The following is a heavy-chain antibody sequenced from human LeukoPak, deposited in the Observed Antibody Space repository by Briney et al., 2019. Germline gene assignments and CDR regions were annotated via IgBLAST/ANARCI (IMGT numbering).Heavy chain of an antibody. CDR1: GDSVSTNTAT. Sequence: SQTLSLTCAISGDSVSTNTATWTWLRQSPSRGLEWLGRTYYRSKWYNDYAVSMKSRITINPDTSKNQFSLQLNSVTPEDTAVYYCARLVGASWFDSWGQGTLVTVSS. CDR3: ARLVGASWFDS. D-gene: IGHD1-26*01. V-gene: IGHV6-1*01. J-gene: IGHJ5*01. CDR2: TYYRSKWYN.